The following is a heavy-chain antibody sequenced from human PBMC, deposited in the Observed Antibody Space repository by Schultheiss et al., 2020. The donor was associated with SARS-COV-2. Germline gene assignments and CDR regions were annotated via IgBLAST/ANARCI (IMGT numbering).Heavy chain of an antibody. D-gene: IGHD3-22*01. Sequence: SQTLSLTCTGPLGSISTYYWSWIRQPPGKGLEWIGYIYYSGSTNYNPSLKSRVTISVDTSKNQFSLKLSSVTAADTAVYYCARDGPPYYYDSSGYPLDAFDIWGQGTMVTVSS. CDR2: IYYSGST. CDR3: ARDGPPYYYDSSGYPLDAFDI. V-gene: IGHV4-59*01. J-gene: IGHJ3*02. CDR1: LGSISTYY.